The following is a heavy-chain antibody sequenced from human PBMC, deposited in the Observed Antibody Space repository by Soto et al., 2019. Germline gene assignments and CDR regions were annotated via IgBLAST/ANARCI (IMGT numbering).Heavy chain of an antibody. CDR1: GGTFSSYA. J-gene: IGHJ6*02. CDR2: IIPIFGTA. CDR3: ARGTSDWPRYYYYGMDV. V-gene: IGHV1-69*01. D-gene: IGHD6-19*01. Sequence: QVQLVQSGAEVKKPGSSVKVSCKASGGTFSSYAISWVRQAPGQGLEWMGGIIPIFGTANYAQKFQGRVTITADESTSTAYMELSSLRSEDTAVYYCARGTSDWPRYYYYGMDVWGQGTTVTVSS.